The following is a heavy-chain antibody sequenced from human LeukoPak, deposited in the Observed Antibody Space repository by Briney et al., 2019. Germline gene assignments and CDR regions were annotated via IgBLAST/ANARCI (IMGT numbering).Heavy chain of an antibody. CDR1: GGSISSSSYY. D-gene: IGHD3-22*01. Sequence: SETLSLTCTVSGGSISSSSYYWGWIRQPPGKGLEWIGSIYYSGYTFYNPSLKSRVTISVDTSKNQFSLKLSSVTAADTAVYYCARDYYDSSGYESYNWFDPWGQGTLVTVSS. CDR3: ARDYYDSSGYESYNWFDP. CDR2: IYYSGYT. V-gene: IGHV4-39*07. J-gene: IGHJ5*02.